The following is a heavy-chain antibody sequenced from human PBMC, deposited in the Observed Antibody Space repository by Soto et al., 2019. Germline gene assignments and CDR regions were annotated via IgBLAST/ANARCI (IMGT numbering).Heavy chain of an antibody. V-gene: IGHV3-23*01. J-gene: IGHJ4*02. Sequence: LRLSCAASGFTISTHAMTWVRQAPGKGLECVSGVTGSGSQIYYADSVKGRFTISRDNSKNTLFLQMNSLRADDTAVYYCAKDQASGQGSFDSWGQGTLVTVSS. CDR2: VTGSGSQI. CDR3: AKDQASGQGSFDS. CDR1: GFTISTHA.